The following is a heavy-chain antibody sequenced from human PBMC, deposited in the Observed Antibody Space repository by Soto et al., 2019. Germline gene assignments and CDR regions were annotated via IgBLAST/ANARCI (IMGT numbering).Heavy chain of an antibody. Sequence: ASVKVSCKASGYTFTSCYMHWVRQAPGQGLEWMGIINPSGGSTSYAQKFQGRVTMTRDTSTSTVYMELSSLRSEDTAVYYCARLRDDYGDYGAFDIWGQGTMVTVSS. CDR2: INPSGGST. CDR3: ARLRDDYGDYGAFDI. J-gene: IGHJ3*02. D-gene: IGHD4-17*01. CDR1: GYTFTSCY. V-gene: IGHV1-46*03.